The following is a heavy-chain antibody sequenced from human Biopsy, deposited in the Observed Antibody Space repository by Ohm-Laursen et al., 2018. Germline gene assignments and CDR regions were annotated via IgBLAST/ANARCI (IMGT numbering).Heavy chain of an antibody. D-gene: IGHD2/OR15-2a*01. Sequence: SETLSLTCTVSGGSMIHYYWNWIRQTPGKGLEWIGYINYSGSTNYNPSLKSRVTISVDTSKNQFSLRLNSVTAADTAVYYCARATNSTGWPYYYFYGMDVWGQGTTVTVSS. CDR2: INYSGST. V-gene: IGHV4-59*01. CDR1: GGSMIHYY. J-gene: IGHJ6*02. CDR3: ARATNSTGWPYYYFYGMDV.